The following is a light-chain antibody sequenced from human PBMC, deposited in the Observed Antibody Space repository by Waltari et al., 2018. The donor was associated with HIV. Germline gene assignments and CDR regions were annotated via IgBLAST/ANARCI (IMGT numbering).Light chain of an antibody. CDR1: SSNIGRNT. Sequence: QSVLTQTPSASGTPGQRVTMSCSGSSSNIGRNTVNWYQQLPGTAPKLLIYSNNRRPSGVPDRFSGSKSGTSASLAISGLQSEDEAEYYCASWDDSLNGQLFGGGTKVTVL. CDR3: ASWDDSLNGQL. CDR2: SNN. V-gene: IGLV1-44*01. J-gene: IGLJ3*02.